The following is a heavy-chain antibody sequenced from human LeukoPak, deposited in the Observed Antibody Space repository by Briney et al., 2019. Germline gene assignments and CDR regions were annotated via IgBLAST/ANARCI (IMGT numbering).Heavy chain of an antibody. J-gene: IGHJ4*02. CDR3: AKGSNFYASGSHFDV. V-gene: IGHV3-23*01. CDR1: GCTFSNYA. CDR2: IIGAGSYT. Sequence: GGSLRLSCAASGCTFSNYAMYWVRQVPGKGLEGVLGIIGAGSYTYSADFVKGRFTISRDNSMNTLWLQMNSLRVEDTAVYYCAKGSNFYASGSHFDVWGQGSLVTVSS. D-gene: IGHD3-10*01.